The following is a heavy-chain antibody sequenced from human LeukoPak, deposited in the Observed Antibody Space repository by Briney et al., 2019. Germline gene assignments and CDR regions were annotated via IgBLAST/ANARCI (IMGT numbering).Heavy chain of an antibody. CDR3: ARSRDYADRGWFDP. Sequence: SETLSLTCAVYGGSFSGYYWSWIRQPPGKGLEWIGYIYYGGSTYYNPSLKSRVTISLDTSKSHFSLKLTSVTAADTAVYYCARSRDYADRGWFDPWGQGTLVTVSS. D-gene: IGHD4-17*01. V-gene: IGHV4-30-4*08. CDR2: IYYGGST. CDR1: GGSFSGYY. J-gene: IGHJ5*02.